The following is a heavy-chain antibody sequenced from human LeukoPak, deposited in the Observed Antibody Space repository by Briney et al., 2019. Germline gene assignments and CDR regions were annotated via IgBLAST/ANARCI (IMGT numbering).Heavy chain of an antibody. V-gene: IGHV1-18*01. CDR1: GYTFIIYG. CDR3: ARDLDNRNDLYYLDW. J-gene: IGHJ4*02. D-gene: IGHD1-20*01. CDR2: ISANNGNS. Sequence: ASVKVSCKASGYTFIIYGISWVRRAPGQGLEWMGRISANNGNSIYTQKLQGRVTMTADTSTSTAYMELRSLRSDDTAVYYCARDLDNRNDLYYLDWWGQGTLVTVSS.